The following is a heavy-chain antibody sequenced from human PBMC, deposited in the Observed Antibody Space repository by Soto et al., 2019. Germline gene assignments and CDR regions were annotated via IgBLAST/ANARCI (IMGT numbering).Heavy chain of an antibody. Sequence: AGGSLRLSCSASGFTFSSYAMHWVRQAPGKGLEYVSAISSNGGSTYYADSVKGRFTISRDNSKNTLYLQMSSLRAEDTAVYYCVKLSSWYLQARGRDVWGQGTTGTVS. CDR2: ISSNGGST. J-gene: IGHJ6*02. D-gene: IGHD6-13*01. CDR1: GFTFSSYA. V-gene: IGHV3-64D*06. CDR3: VKLSSWYLQARGRDV.